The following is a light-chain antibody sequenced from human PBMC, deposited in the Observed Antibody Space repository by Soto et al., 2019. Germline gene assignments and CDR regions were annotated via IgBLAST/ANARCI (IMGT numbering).Light chain of an antibody. Sequence: EIVLTQSPGTLSLSPGEGATLSCRASQSVRDNLAWYQQKPGQAPRLLIYRASTRATGVPARFSGSGSGTEFTLTISSLQSEDVSVYFCQHYNFWPHTFGQGTKVDIK. CDR2: RAS. J-gene: IGKJ2*01. CDR1: QSVRDN. V-gene: IGKV3-15*01. CDR3: QHYNFWPHT.